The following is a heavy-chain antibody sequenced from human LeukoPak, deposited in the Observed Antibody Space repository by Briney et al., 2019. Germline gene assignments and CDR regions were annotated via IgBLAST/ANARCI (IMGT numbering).Heavy chain of an antibody. D-gene: IGHD4-17*01. CDR1: GYSFTNYW. V-gene: IGHV5-51*01. Sequence: GESLKISFKGSGYSFTNYWIGWGRPMSGKGLEWMGIIYPGDSDTRYSPSFQGQVTISADKSVSSAYLQWNSLKASDTAMYYCASQTTVPRVDAFNVWGQGTVVTVSS. CDR3: ASQTTVPRVDAFNV. J-gene: IGHJ3*01. CDR2: IYPGDSDT.